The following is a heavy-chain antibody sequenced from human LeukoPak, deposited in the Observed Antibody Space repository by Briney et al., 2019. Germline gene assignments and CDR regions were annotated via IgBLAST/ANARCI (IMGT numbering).Heavy chain of an antibody. D-gene: IGHD6-13*01. Sequence: PSETLSLTCTVSGGSIRSYYWSWIRQPAGKGLEWIGRIYTSGSTNYNPSLKSRVSMSVDTSKNQFSLKASSVTAADTAVYYCAREVGSSWYLVGAFDIWGQGTTVTVSS. J-gene: IGHJ3*02. CDR2: IYTSGST. CDR3: AREVGSSWYLVGAFDI. V-gene: IGHV4-4*07. CDR1: GGSIRSYY.